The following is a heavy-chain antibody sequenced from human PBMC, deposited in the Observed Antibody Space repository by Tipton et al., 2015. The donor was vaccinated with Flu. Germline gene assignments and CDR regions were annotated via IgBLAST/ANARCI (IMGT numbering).Heavy chain of an antibody. CDR1: GGSFSGYY. J-gene: IGHJ5*02. CDR2: INHSGST. CDR3: ARGALRITIFGVVGVGPNWFDP. Sequence: LRLSCAVYGGSFSGYYWSWIRQPPGKGLEWIGEINHSGSTNYNPSLKSRVTISVVTSKNQSSLKLSSVTAADTAVYYCARGALRITIFGVVGVGPNWFDPWGQGTLVTVSS. D-gene: IGHD3-3*01. V-gene: IGHV4-34*01.